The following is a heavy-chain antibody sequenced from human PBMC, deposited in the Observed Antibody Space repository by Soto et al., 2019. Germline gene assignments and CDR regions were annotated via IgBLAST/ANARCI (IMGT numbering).Heavy chain of an antibody. CDR1: GGSFSGYY. J-gene: IGHJ6*02. CDR3: ARALGYSGYDVYYYYYYGMDV. D-gene: IGHD5-12*01. V-gene: IGHV4-34*01. Sequence: PSETLSLTCAVYGGSFSGYYWSWIRQPPGKGLEWIGEINHSGSTNYNPSLKSRVTISVDTSKNQFSLKLSSVTAADTAVYCCARALGYSGYDVYYYYYYGMDVWGQGTTVTVSS. CDR2: INHSGST.